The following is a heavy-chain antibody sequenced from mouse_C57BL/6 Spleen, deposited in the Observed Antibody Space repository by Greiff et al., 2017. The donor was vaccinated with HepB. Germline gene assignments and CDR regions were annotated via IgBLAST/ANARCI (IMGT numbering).Heavy chain of an antibody. J-gene: IGHJ3*01. CDR2: INSDGGST. CDR3: ASRGRYGNYHWFAY. CDR1: EYEFPSHD. V-gene: IGHV5-2*01. Sequence: EVQRVESGGGLVQPGESLKLSCESNEYEFPSHDMSWVRKTPEKRLELVAAINSDGGSTYYPDTMERRFIISRDNTKKTLYLQMSRLRSEDTALYYCASRGRYGNYHWFAYWGPGTLVTVSA. D-gene: IGHD2-10*02.